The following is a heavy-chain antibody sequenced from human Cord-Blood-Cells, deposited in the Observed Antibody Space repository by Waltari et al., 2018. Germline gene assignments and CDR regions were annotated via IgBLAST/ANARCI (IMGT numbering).Heavy chain of an antibody. CDR3: ARLTGYSGYDSGDAFDI. CDR2: ISSSSSYI. V-gene: IGHV3-21*01. J-gene: IGHJ3*02. D-gene: IGHD5-12*01. CDR1: GFTFSSYS. Sequence: EVQLVESGGGLVKPGGSLRLSCAASGFTFSSYSMTWVRQAPGKGLEWVSSISSSSSYIYYADSVKGRFTISRDNAKNSLYLQMNSLRAEDTAVYYCARLTGYSGYDSGDAFDIWGQGTMVTVSS.